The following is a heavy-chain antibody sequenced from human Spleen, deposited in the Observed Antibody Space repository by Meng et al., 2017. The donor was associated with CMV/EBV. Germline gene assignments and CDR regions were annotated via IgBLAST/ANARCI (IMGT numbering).Heavy chain of an antibody. CDR1: GFTFSSYS. D-gene: IGHD3-9*01. V-gene: IGHV3-21*01. J-gene: IGHJ6*02. Sequence: GESLKISCAASGFTFSSYSMNWVRQAPGKGLEWVSSISSSSSYIYYADSVKGRFTISRDNAKNSLYLQMNSLRAEDTAVYYCARESRHYDILTGYYGVFLDVWGQGTTVTVSS. CDR3: ARESRHYDILTGYYGVFLDV. CDR2: ISSSSSYI.